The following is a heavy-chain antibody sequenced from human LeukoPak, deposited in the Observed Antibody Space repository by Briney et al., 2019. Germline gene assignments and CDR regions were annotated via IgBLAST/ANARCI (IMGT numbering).Heavy chain of an antibody. Sequence: GASVKVSCKASGYTFTSYGLSWVRQAPGQGLECMGWISAYNGNTNYAQKLQGRVTMTTDTSTSTAYMELRSLRSDDTAVYYCARPVAGTGFDYWGQGTLVTVSS. V-gene: IGHV1-18*04. CDR1: GYTFTSYG. CDR3: ARPVAGTGFDY. J-gene: IGHJ4*02. D-gene: IGHD6-19*01. CDR2: ISAYNGNT.